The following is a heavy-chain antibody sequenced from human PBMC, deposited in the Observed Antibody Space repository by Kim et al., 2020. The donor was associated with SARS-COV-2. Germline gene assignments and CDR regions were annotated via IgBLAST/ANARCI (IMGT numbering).Heavy chain of an antibody. D-gene: IGHD2-8*02. J-gene: IGHJ4*02. CDR3: ARGDCTGGVCRRFDY. Sequence: QKAQSRVTMPPDTSTSTAYMELRSLRSDDTAVYYCARGDCTGGVCRRFDYWGQGTLVTVSS. V-gene: IGHV1-18*01.